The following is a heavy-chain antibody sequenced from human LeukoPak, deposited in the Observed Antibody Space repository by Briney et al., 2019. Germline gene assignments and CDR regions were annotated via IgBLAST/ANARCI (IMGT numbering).Heavy chain of an antibody. CDR2: IKQDGSET. V-gene: IGHV3-7*01. CDR1: GFSFRNYW. CDR3: ARSRSGYYYSAFDI. D-gene: IGHD3-22*01. J-gene: IGHJ3*02. Sequence: GGSLRLSCVAPGFSFRNYWMSWVRQAPGKGLEWVANIKQDGSETCYVDSVKGRLTISRDNAKNSLYLQMNSLKTEETAVYYCARSRSGYYYSAFDIWGQGIMVTVSS.